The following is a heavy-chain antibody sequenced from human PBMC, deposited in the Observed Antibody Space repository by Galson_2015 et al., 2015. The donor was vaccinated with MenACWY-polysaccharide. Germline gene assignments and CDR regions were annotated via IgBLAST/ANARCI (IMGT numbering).Heavy chain of an antibody. J-gene: IGHJ3*02. V-gene: IGHV3-11*01. D-gene: IGHD4-23*01. CDR3: AREAVVGAFDI. CDR2: ISSGRTI. Sequence: SLRLSCAVSGFTFTDYYMSWIRQAPGKGLEWVSYISSGRTIYYADSVKGRFTPSRDNAKNSLYLQMNSLRAEDTAVYYCAREAVVGAFDIWGQGTMVTVSS. CDR1: GFTFTDYY.